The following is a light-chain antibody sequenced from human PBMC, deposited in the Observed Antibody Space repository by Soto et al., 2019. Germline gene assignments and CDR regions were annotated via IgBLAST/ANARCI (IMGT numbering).Light chain of an antibody. J-gene: IGKJ5*01. CDR1: HSVSHS. V-gene: IGKV3-15*01. CDR2: DTS. Sequence: EIVMTQSPATLSVSPGERATLSCMTSHSVSHSLAWYQQKPGQAPRLLMYDTSTRATGILARFSGSGSGTEFTLTISSLQSEDFAVYYCQHYHNRPAITFGQGTRLEIK. CDR3: QHYHNRPAIT.